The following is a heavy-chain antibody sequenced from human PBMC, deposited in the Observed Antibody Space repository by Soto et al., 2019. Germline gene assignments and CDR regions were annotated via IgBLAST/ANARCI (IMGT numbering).Heavy chain of an antibody. J-gene: IGHJ4*02. CDR2: IWYAGSNI. CDR1: GYSFSSYG. Sequence: QVQLVESGGGVVQPGRSLRLSCAASGYSFSSYGMHWVSQAPGKGLEWVAVIWYAGSNIYYADSVRGRFTISRDISRNTLYLQMNSLRAEDTAVYYCARGCGSSSPYFDYWGQGTLVTVSS. D-gene: IGHD6-6*01. CDR3: ARGCGSSSPYFDY. V-gene: IGHV3-33*01.